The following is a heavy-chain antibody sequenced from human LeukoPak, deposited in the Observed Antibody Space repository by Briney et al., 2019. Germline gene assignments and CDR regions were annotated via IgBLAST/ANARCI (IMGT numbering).Heavy chain of an antibody. CDR2: IYYSGST. CDR3: AAGHSGSYGNFDY. CDR1: GGSFSGYY. D-gene: IGHD1-26*01. Sequence: PSETLSLTCAVYGGSFSGYYWSWIRQPPGKGLEWIGYIYYSGSTNYNPSLKSRVTISVDTSKNQFSLKLSPVTAADTAVYYCAAGHSGSYGNFDYWGQGTLVTVSS. J-gene: IGHJ4*02. V-gene: IGHV4-59*01.